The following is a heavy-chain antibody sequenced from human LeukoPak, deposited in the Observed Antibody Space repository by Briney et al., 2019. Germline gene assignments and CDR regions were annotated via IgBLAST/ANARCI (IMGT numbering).Heavy chain of an antibody. Sequence: PSETLSLTCAVSGGSISSSNWWSWVRQSPVKGLEWIGEIYHSGSTNYNPSLKSRVTMSVDTSKNQFSLKLSSVTAADTAVYYCARDAYYYDSSGYYYAFDIWGQGTMVTVSS. D-gene: IGHD3-22*01. J-gene: IGHJ3*02. CDR3: ARDAYYYDSSGYYYAFDI. CDR2: IYHSGST. V-gene: IGHV4-4*02. CDR1: GGSISSSNW.